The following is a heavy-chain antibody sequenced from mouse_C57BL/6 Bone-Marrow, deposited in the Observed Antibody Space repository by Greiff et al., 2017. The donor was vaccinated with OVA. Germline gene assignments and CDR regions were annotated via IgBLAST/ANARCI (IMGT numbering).Heavy chain of an antibody. D-gene: IGHD1-1*01. CDR3: TRRGGGIYYYGSSLYYYAMDY. J-gene: IGHJ4*01. CDR2: IDPETGGT. Sequence: QVQLQQSGAELVRPGASVTLSCKASGYTFTDYEMHWVKQTPVHGLEWIGAIDPETGGTAYNQKFKGKAILTADKSSSTAYMELRSLTSEDSAVYYCTRRGGGIYYYGSSLYYYAMDYWGQGTSVTVSS. V-gene: IGHV1-15*01. CDR1: GYTFTDYE.